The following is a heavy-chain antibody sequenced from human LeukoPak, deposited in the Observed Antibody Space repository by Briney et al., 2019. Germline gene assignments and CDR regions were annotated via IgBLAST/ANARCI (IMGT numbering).Heavy chain of an antibody. CDR3: ARSRGCYYDSSGYFDY. D-gene: IGHD3-22*01. CDR1: GGSISSGSYY. CDR2: IYSTGSS. J-gene: IGHJ4*02. V-gene: IGHV4-61*02. Sequence: SETLSLTCTVSGGSISSGSYYWSWIRQPAGKGLEWIGRIYSTGSSNYNPSLKSRVSISMDTSKNQFSLKLTSATAADTAMYYCARSRGCYYDSSGYFDYWGQGTLVTVSS.